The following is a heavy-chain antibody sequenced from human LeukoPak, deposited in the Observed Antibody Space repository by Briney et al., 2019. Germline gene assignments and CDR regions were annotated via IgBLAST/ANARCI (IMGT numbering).Heavy chain of an antibody. CDR3: ARGGVGLIIIPGWEYDYYGMDV. CDR2: ISSSDSYM. V-gene: IGHV3-21*01. J-gene: IGHJ6*02. D-gene: IGHD3/OR15-3a*01. Sequence: EGSLSFCRAACGFTISNYSMNWLRQAAGKGLEWGSSISSSDSYMYYVDSVKGRFNISRDNAKNSLYLQMNSLRDEDTAVYYCARGGVGLIIIPGWEYDYYGMDVWGQGTTVTVSS. CDR1: GFTISNYS.